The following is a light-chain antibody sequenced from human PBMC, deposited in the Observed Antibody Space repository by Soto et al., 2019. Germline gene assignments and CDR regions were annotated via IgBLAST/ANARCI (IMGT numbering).Light chain of an antibody. CDR3: QQYGSSPRT. Sequence: IVMTQSPATLSVSPGEGVTLSCRASQTISSRYLTWYQQKSGQVPRLLIYGASSRATGIPDRFSGSGSGTDFTLTISRLDPEDFAVYFCQQYGSSPRTFGQGTKVDIK. J-gene: IGKJ1*01. CDR1: QTISSRY. V-gene: IGKV3-20*01. CDR2: GAS.